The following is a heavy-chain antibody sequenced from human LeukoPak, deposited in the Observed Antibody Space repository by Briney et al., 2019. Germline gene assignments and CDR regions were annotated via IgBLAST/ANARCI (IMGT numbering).Heavy chain of an antibody. CDR1: GFTFSSYA. D-gene: IGHD3-10*01. V-gene: IGHV3-23*01. CDR2: ISGSGGST. CDR3: AKSGNSMVRGVIIRSPLYYLDY. J-gene: IGHJ4*02. Sequence: GGSLRLSCAASGFTFSSYAKSWVRQAPGKGLEWVSAISGSGGSTYYADSVKGRFTISRDNSKNTLYLQMNSLRAEDTAVYYCAKSGNSMVRGVIIRSPLYYLDYWGQGTLVTVSS.